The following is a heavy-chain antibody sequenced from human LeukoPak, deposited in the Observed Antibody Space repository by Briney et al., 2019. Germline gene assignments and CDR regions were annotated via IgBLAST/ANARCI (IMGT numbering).Heavy chain of an antibody. J-gene: IGHJ6*03. CDR1: GFTFSSYA. CDR2: ISSNGGST. D-gene: IGHD6-13*01. CDR3: ARVAAARLLAHYYYVDV. Sequence: GGSLRLSCAASGFTFSSYAMHWVRQAPGKGLEYVSAISSNGGSTYYANSVKGRFTISRDNSKNTLYLQMGSLRAEDMAVFYCARVAAARLLAHYYYVDVWGKGTTVTVSS. V-gene: IGHV3-64*01.